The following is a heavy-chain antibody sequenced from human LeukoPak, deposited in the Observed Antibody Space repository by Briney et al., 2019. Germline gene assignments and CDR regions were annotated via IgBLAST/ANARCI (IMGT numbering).Heavy chain of an antibody. D-gene: IGHD3-3*01. V-gene: IGHV3-11*01. Sequence: GGSLRLSCAASGFSFSDYYMTWIRQAPGKGLEWVSYISSGGSTINYADSVKGRFTISRDNAKNSLYLKMNSLRAEDTAAYYCARGVVIVGIDYWGQGTLVTVSS. CDR1: GFSFSDYY. J-gene: IGHJ4*02. CDR2: ISSGGSTI. CDR3: ARGVVIVGIDY.